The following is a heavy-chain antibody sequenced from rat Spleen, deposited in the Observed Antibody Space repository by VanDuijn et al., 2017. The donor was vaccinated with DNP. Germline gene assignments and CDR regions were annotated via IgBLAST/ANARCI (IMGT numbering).Heavy chain of an antibody. CDR3: ARSYAY. J-gene: IGHJ3*01. V-gene: IGHV5-29*01. CDR2: ISYDGRST. Sequence: EVQLVESGGGLVQPGRSLKLSCAASGFTFSNYDMAWVRQAPTKGLEWVATISYDGRSTYYRDSVKGRFTISRDNAKSTLYLQMNSLRSEDTATYYCARSYAYWGQGTLVTVSS. CDR1: GFTFSNYD.